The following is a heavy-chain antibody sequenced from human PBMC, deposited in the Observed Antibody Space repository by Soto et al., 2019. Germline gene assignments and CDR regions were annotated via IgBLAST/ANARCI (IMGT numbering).Heavy chain of an antibody. D-gene: IGHD3-3*01. J-gene: IGHJ4*02. CDR3: AKDQGRDFWSGYPFDY. V-gene: IGHV3-23*01. Sequence: PGGSLRFSCAGSGYTHTFNTYAMSWVRQAPGKGLEWVAGISGSGGSTYYADSVKGRFTISRDNSKNTLYLQMNSLRDEDTAVYYCAKDQGRDFWSGYPFDYWGQGTLVTVSS. CDR2: ISGSGGST. CDR1: GYTHTFNTYA.